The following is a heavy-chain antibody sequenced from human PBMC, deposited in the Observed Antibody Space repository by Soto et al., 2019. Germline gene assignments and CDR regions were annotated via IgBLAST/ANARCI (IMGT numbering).Heavy chain of an antibody. V-gene: IGHV5-10-1*01. CDR2: IDPTDSYT. J-gene: IGHJ6*02. D-gene: IGHD1-26*01. CDR1: GYSFTTYW. Sequence: HGESLKISCQGSGYSFTTYWISWVRQMPGKGLECMGRIDPTDSYTDYSPSFEGHVTMSVDRSINTSYMELSSLRSEDTALYYCATDGPAGIVGATVYGMDVWGQGTTVTVS. CDR3: ATDGPAGIVGATVYGMDV.